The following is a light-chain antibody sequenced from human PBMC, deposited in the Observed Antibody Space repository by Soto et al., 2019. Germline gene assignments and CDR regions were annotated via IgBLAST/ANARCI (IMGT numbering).Light chain of an antibody. CDR1: QSVSSSY. Sequence: SQSPATTSVSPGERATLSCRASQSVSSSYLAWYQQKPGQAPRLLIYGASSRATGIPDRFSGSGSGTDFTLTISRLEPEDFAVYYCQQYGSSPKTFGQGTKVDI. CDR2: GAS. CDR3: QQYGSSPKT. J-gene: IGKJ1*01. V-gene: IGKV3-20*01.